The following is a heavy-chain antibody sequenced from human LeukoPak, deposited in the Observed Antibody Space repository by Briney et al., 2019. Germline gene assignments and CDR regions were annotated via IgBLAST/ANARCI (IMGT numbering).Heavy chain of an antibody. CDR3: AKGRSYYGSGSPLDY. V-gene: IGHV3-23*01. J-gene: IGHJ4*02. CDR2: ISGSSSHT. Sequence: GGSLRLSCAASGFTFSTYAMIWVRQAPGEGLEWGSAISGSSSHTYYADSVKGRFTISRDNSKNTLYLQMSSLRVEDTAVYYCAKGRSYYGSGSPLDYWGQGTLVTVSS. CDR1: GFTFSTYA. D-gene: IGHD3-10*01.